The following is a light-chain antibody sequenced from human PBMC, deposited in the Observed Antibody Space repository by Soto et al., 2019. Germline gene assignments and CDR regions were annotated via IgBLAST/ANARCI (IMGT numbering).Light chain of an antibody. V-gene: IGKV3-20*01. J-gene: IGKJ1*01. CDR2: GAS. CDR1: QSVRSDY. CDR3: QQYGSSPRT. Sequence: EIVLTQSPGTLSLSPGERATLSCRASQSVRSDYLAWYQQNPGQAPRLHIYGASTRATGIPDRFTGSGSGTDFTLTISRLEPEDFAVYYCQQYGSSPRTFGQGTKVEIK.